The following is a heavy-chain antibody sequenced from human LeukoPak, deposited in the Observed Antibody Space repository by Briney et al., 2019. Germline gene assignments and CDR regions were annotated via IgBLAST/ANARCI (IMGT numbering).Heavy chain of an antibody. CDR3: ARGLSGYDYYYYYYVDI. J-gene: IGHJ6*03. CDR1: GYTFTSYD. CDR2: MNPNSGNT. D-gene: IGHD5-12*01. Sequence: GASVKVSCKASGYTFTSYDINWVRQATGQGLEWMGWMNPNSGNTGYAQKFQGRVTMTRNTSISTAYMGLSSLRSEDTAVYYCARGLSGYDYYYYYYVDIWGKGTTVTVSS. V-gene: IGHV1-8*01.